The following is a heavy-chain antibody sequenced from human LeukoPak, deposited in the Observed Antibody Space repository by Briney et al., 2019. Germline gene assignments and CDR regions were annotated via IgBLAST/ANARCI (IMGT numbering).Heavy chain of an antibody. Sequence: GASVKVSCKASGYTFTSYYMHWVRQAPGQGLEWMGIINPSGGSTSYAQKFQGRVTMTRDTSTSTVYMELSSLRSEDMAVYYCARGGIVVVPAAMAYFQHWGQGTLVTVSS. CDR3: ARGGIVVVPAAMAYFQH. CDR1: GYTFTSYY. CDR2: INPSGGST. V-gene: IGHV1-46*03. D-gene: IGHD2-2*01. J-gene: IGHJ1*01.